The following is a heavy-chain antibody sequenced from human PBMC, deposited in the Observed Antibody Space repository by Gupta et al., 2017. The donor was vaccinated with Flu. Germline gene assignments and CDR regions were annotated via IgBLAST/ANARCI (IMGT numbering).Heavy chain of an antibody. Sequence: QVQLQESGPGLVKPSETLSLTCTVSGGSINSHYWSWVRQPPGKGLEWIGYIHDNGSISRNPSLRSRVTVSMDTSKNQFSLKVSSVSAADTAVYYCARHGIVGATTCYFGLDVWGQGATVIVSS. V-gene: IGHV4-59*08. J-gene: IGHJ6*02. CDR3: ARHGIVGATTCYFGLDV. D-gene: IGHD1-26*01. CDR2: IHDNGSI. CDR1: GGSINSHY.